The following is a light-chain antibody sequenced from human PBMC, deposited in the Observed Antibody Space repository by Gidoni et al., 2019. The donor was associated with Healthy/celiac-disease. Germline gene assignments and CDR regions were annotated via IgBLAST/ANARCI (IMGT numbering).Light chain of an antibody. Sequence: QSVLTQPPSVSGPPGQRVTISCTGSSSNIGAGYDVHWYQQLPGTAPKLLIYGNSNRPSGVPDRFSGSKSGTSASLAITGLQAEDEADYYCQSYDSSLSGRGVFGGGTKLTVL. V-gene: IGLV1-40*01. J-gene: IGLJ3*02. CDR1: SSNIGAGYD. CDR3: QSYDSSLSGRGV. CDR2: GNS.